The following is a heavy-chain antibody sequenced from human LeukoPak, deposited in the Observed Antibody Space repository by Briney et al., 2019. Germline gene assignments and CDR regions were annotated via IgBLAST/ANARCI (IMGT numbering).Heavy chain of an antibody. CDR2: IYPGDSDT. D-gene: IGHD2-15*01. V-gene: IGHV5-51*01. CDR3: ARRVVVAATPGPFDP. CDR1: GYSFTSYW. Sequence: GESLKTSCKGSGYSFTSYWIGWVRQMPGKGLEWMGIIYPGDSDTRYSPSFQGQVTISADKSISTAYLQWSSLKASDTAMYYCARRVVVAATPGPFDPWGQGTLVTVSS. J-gene: IGHJ5*02.